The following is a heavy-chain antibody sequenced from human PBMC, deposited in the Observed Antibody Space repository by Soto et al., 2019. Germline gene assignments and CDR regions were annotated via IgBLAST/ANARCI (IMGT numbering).Heavy chain of an antibody. J-gene: IGHJ4*02. V-gene: IGHV1-18*01. CDR1: GCSFTRYG. Sequence: QVQLVQSGGGVKKPGASVKVSCKTSGCSFTRYGITWVRQAPGQGPEWMGWISPYNGNTNVGQKFQDRVTATMDTSTSTAYMELRSLRSDDTAVYYSARDYYHSGAYFFACWGQGALVTVSS. D-gene: IGHD3-22*01. CDR3: ARDYYHSGAYFFAC. CDR2: ISPYNGNT.